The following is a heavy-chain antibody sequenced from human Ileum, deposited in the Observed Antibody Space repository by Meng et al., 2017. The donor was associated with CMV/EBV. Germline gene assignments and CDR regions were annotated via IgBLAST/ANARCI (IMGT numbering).Heavy chain of an antibody. CDR1: AASISSGDYY. CDR3: ARFRIAALGNLFDP. V-gene: IGHV4-30-4*08. Sequence: VQLPEAGPGLVKPSQTLSLSCTVCAASISSGDYYWSWIRQPPGKGLEWIGYIFFSGNTYYNPSLNNRVIISIDTPRNQFSLKVDSVTAADAAVYYCARFRIAALGNLFDPWGHGTLVTVSS. D-gene: IGHD6-13*01. J-gene: IGHJ5*02. CDR2: IFFSGNT.